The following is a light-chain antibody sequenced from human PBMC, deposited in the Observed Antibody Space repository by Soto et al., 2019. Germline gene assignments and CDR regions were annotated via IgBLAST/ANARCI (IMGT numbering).Light chain of an antibody. J-gene: IGKJ1*01. Sequence: EIVLTQSPGTLSLSPGERATLSCRASQSVSSRYLGWYQQRFGQAPRLLIYGASSRATGIPDRFSGSGSGTDFTLTTSSLEPEDFAVYYCQQYGSPPWTFGQGTKVDIK. CDR3: QQYGSPPWT. CDR2: GAS. CDR1: QSVSSRY. V-gene: IGKV3-20*01.